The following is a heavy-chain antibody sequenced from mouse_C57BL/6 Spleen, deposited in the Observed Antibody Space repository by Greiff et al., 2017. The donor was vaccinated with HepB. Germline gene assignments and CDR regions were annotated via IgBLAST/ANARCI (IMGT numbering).Heavy chain of an antibody. J-gene: IGHJ3*01. D-gene: IGHD2-4*01. CDR1: GYTFTDYY. Sequence: EVQLKESGPVLVKPGASVKMSCKASGYTFTDYYMNWVKQSHGKSLEWIGVINPYNGGTSYNQKFKGKATLTVDKSSSTAYMELNSLTSEDSAVYYCARWGLRPAWFAYWGQGTLVTVSA. CDR2: INPYNGGT. CDR3: ARWGLRPAWFAY. V-gene: IGHV1-19*01.